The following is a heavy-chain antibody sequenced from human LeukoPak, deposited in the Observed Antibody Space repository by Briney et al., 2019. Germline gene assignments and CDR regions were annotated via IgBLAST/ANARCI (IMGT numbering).Heavy chain of an antibody. D-gene: IGHD1/OR15-1a*01. CDR1: GGSISSSSYY. Sequence: SETLSLTCTVSGGSISSSSYYWGWIRQPPGKGLEWIGSIYYTGSTYYNPSLKSRVTISVDTSKNQFSLKLSSVTAADTAVYYCARELSGTTDWFDPWGQGTLVTVSS. CDR2: IYYTGST. V-gene: IGHV4-39*07. J-gene: IGHJ5*02. CDR3: ARELSGTTDWFDP.